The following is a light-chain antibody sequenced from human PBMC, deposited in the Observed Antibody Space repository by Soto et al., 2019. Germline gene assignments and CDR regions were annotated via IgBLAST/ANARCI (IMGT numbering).Light chain of an antibody. V-gene: IGKV3-20*01. J-gene: IGKJ4*01. Sequence: EIVLTQSPGTLSLSPGERATLSCRASQSVNNRYLAWYQQIPGQAPRLVIFGASSRATGIPDSFIGSGSGTDFSLTIRRLEPEDFAGYYCQQHSRSPGVTFGGGTKVEIK. CDR1: QSVNNRY. CDR2: GAS. CDR3: QQHSRSPGVT.